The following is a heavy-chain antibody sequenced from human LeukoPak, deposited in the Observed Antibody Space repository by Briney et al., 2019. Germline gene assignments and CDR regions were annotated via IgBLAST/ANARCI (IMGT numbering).Heavy chain of an antibody. CDR3: ARSPHSYSSGWYYFDS. D-gene: IGHD6-19*01. CDR1: GVTFSNYI. V-gene: IGHV3-30-3*01. J-gene: IGHJ4*02. Sequence: GGSLRLSCVASGVTFSNYIIHWVPQAPVKGLEWVAVISYDGNNEYYADSVKGRFTISRDNVKNTVYLQISSLRAEDTAVYYCARSPHSYSSGWYYFDSWGQGALVTVSS. CDR2: ISYDGNNE.